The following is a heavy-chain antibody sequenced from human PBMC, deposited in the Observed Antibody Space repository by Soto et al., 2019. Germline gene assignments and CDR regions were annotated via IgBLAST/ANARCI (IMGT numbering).Heavy chain of an antibody. CDR3: ARGIGYCSGGSCYSYYGMDV. V-gene: IGHV4-34*01. CDR1: GGSFSGYY. D-gene: IGHD2-15*01. J-gene: IGHJ6*02. CDR2: INHSGST. Sequence: PSETLSLTCAVYGGSFSGYYWSWIRQPPGKGLEWVGEINHSGSTNYNPSLKSRVTISVDTSKNQFSLKLSSVTAADTAVYYCARGIGYCSGGSCYSYYGMDVWGQGTTVTVS.